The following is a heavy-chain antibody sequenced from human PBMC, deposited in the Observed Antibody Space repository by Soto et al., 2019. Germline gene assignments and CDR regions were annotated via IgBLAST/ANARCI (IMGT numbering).Heavy chain of an antibody. CDR3: ARVRRSIAVADTNANWFDP. CDR1: GGTFSSYA. V-gene: IGHV1-46*01. CDR2: INPSGGST. J-gene: IGHJ5*02. D-gene: IGHD6-19*01. Sequence: ASVKVSCKSSGGTFSSYAISWVRQAPGQGLEWMGIINPSGGSTSYAQKFQGRVTMTRDTSTSTVYMELSSLRSEDTAVYYCARVRRSIAVADTNANWFDPWGQGTLVTVSS.